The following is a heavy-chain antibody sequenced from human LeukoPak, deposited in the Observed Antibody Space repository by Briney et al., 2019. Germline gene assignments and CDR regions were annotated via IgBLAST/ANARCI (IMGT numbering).Heavy chain of an antibody. V-gene: IGHV4-4*07. CDR1: GGSLSSYY. D-gene: IGHD1-26*01. CDR3: ARGLIVGAPDY. Sequence: SETLSLTCTVSGGSLSSYYWSWIRQPAGKGREWIGRIYTSGSTNYHPSLKSRVTMSVDTSKNQFSLKLSSVTAADTAVYYCARGLIVGAPDYWGQGTLVTVSS. CDR2: IYTSGST. J-gene: IGHJ4*02.